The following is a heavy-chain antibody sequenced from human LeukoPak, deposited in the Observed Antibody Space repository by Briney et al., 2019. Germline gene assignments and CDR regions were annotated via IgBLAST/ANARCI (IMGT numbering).Heavy chain of an antibody. CDR2: ISYDGSNK. Sequence: GGSLRLSCAASGFTFSSDGMHWVRQAPGKGLEWVAVISYDGSNKYYADSVKGRFTISRDNSKNTLYLQMNSLRAEDTAVYYCAKERFTIFGVVKGNYFDYWGQGTLVTVYS. CDR1: GFTFSSDG. D-gene: IGHD3-3*01. J-gene: IGHJ4*02. V-gene: IGHV3-30*18. CDR3: AKERFTIFGVVKGNYFDY.